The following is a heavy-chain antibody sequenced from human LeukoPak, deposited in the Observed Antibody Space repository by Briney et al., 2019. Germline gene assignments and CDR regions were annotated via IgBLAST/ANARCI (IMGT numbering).Heavy chain of an antibody. CDR2: INPNSGDT. V-gene: IGHV1-2*02. CDR1: GYTFTGYN. J-gene: IGHJ3*02. D-gene: IGHD1-1*01. CDR3: VRGTSNACHI. Sequence: ASVKVSCKASGYTFTGYNMYWVRQAPGQGLEWMGWINPNSGDTSYAQKFQGRVTMTRDTSTTTAYMDLSRLRSDDTAMYYCVRGTSNACHIWGQGTMVTVSS.